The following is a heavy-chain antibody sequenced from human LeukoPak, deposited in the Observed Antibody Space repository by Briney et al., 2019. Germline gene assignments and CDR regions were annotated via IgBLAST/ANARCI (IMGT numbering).Heavy chain of an antibody. CDR3: ARDFVGATYYYDSSAVLLGGFDH. CDR1: GFTFSSYS. Sequence: PGGSLRLSCETSGFTFSSYSMNWVRQAPGKGLEWVSYISSSNTRYYADSVKGRFTVSRDNAKNSLYLQMNSLRAEDTAVYYCARDFVGATYYYDSSAVLLGGFDHWGQGTLVTVSS. CDR2: ISSSNTR. J-gene: IGHJ4*02. D-gene: IGHD3-22*01. V-gene: IGHV3-48*01.